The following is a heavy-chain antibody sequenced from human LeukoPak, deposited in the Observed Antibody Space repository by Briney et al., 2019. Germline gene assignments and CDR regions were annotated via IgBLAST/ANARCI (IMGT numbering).Heavy chain of an antibody. V-gene: IGHV3-15*07. CDR2: IKSKSGGGTT. CDR3: TTGKTDDYYFDY. CDR1: GFTFSSYW. Sequence: GGSLRLSCAASGFTFSSYWMNWVRQAPGKGLEWVGRIKSKSGGGTTDYAAPVKGRFTISRDGSKDTLYLQMNSLKTEDTAMYYCTTGKTDDYYFDYWGQGTLVTVSS. J-gene: IGHJ4*02. D-gene: IGHD1-1*01.